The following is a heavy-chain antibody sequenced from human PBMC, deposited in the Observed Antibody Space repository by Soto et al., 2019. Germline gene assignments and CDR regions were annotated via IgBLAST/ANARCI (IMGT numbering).Heavy chain of an antibody. V-gene: IGHV1-8*01. D-gene: IGHD4-17*01. CDR1: GYTFTRYD. J-gene: IGHJ4*02. Sequence: QVKLVQSGAEVKKPGASVKVSCKASGYTFTRYDINWVRQATGQGLEWMGWMNLNSGYTGSAQKFQGRVTMTRSNSIRTAYMELSSLTSEDTAVYYCARANGDFDYWGQGTLVTVSS. CDR3: ARANGDFDY. CDR2: MNLNSGYT.